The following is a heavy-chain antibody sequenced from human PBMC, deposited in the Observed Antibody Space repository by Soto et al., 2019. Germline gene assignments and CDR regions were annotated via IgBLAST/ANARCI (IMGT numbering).Heavy chain of an antibody. J-gene: IGHJ4*02. Sequence: QVLLVRSGAEVKKPGASVKVACKASGYTFTNYGISWVRQAPGQGLEWLGWISTYNGDRDFAQKVQGRVTMTTDTSTTTAYMELRSLRSDDTAVYYCARSRAGGTWEQYPSFYFDYWGQGALVTVSS. CDR3: ARSRAGGTWEQYPSFYFDY. V-gene: IGHV1-18*01. CDR2: ISTYNGDR. CDR1: GYTFTNYG. D-gene: IGHD1-26*01.